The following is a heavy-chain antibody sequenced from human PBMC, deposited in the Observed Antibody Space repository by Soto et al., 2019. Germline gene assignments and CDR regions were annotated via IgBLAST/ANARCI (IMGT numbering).Heavy chain of an antibody. Sequence: QLQLQESGPGLVKPSETLSLTCTVSGGSISSSSYYWGWIRQPPGKGLEWIGSIYYSGSTNYNPSLKSRVTISVDTSKNQFSLKLSSVTAADTAVYYCARGEGSGWYYFDYWGQGTLVTVSS. CDR2: IYYSGST. J-gene: IGHJ4*02. D-gene: IGHD6-19*01. V-gene: IGHV4-39*07. CDR3: ARGEGSGWYYFDY. CDR1: GGSISSSSYY.